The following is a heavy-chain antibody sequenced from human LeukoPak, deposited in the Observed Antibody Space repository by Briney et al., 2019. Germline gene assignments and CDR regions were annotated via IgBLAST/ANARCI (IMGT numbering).Heavy chain of an antibody. CDR3: ARFSGSYLWYFDL. V-gene: IGHV4-39*07. D-gene: IGHD1-26*01. CDR2: IYYSGST. CDR1: GDSISSSSYY. J-gene: IGHJ2*01. Sequence: SETLSLTCTVSGDSISSSSYYWVWLRQPPGKGLEWIATIYYSGSTYYNPSLKSRVTISVDTSKNQFSLRLSSVTAADTAVYYCARFSGSYLWYFDLWGRGTLVTVSS.